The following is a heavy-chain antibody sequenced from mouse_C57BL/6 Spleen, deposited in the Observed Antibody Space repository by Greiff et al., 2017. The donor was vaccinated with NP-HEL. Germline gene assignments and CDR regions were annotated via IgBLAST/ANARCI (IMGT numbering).Heavy chain of an antibody. J-gene: IGHJ3*01. Sequence: VQLQQSGAELVRPGTSVKVSCKASGYAFTNYLIEWVKQRPGQGLEWIGVINPGSGGTNYNEKFKGKATLTAANSSSTAYMQLSSLTSEDSAVYFCARSGDGYYEGFAYWGQGTLVTVSA. D-gene: IGHD2-3*01. CDR3: ARSGDGYYEGFAY. CDR1: GYAFTNYL. V-gene: IGHV1-54*01. CDR2: INPGSGGT.